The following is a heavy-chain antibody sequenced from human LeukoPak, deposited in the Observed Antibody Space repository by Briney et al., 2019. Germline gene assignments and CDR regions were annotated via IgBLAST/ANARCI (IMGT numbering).Heavy chain of an antibody. D-gene: IGHD2-15*01. CDR2: IKQDGSEK. J-gene: IGHJ4*02. CDR1: GLTFSSYW. V-gene: IGHV3-7*01. Sequence: GGSLRLSCAASGLTFSSYWMSWVRQAPGKGLEWVANIKQDGSEKYYVDSVKGRFTISRDSAKNSLYLQMNSLRAEDTAVYYCARECSGGSCYFGFDYWGQGTLVTVSS. CDR3: ARECSGGSCYFGFDY.